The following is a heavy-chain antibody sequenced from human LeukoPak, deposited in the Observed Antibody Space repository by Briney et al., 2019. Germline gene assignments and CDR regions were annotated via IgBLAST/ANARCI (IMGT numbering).Heavy chain of an antibody. CDR1: GGSFSGYY. V-gene: IGHV4-34*01. CDR3: ARTSHITLRFLEWLSYNWFDP. CDR2: INHSGST. Sequence: PSETLSLTCAVYGGSFSGYYWSWIRQPPGKGLEWIGEINHSGSTNYNPSLKSRVTISVDTSKNQFSLKLSSVTAADTAVYYCARTSHITLRFLEWLSYNWFDPWGQGTLVSVSS. D-gene: IGHD3-3*01. J-gene: IGHJ5*02.